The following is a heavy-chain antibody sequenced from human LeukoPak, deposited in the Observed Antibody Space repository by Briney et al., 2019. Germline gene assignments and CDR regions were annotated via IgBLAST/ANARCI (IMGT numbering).Heavy chain of an antibody. D-gene: IGHD2-15*01. CDR1: GGSFSGYY. Sequence: SETLSLTCAVYGGSFSGYYWNWIRQPPGKGLEWIGSIYYSGSTYYNPSLKSPVTISVDTSKNQFSLKLSSVTAADTAVYYCARDRRYCSGGSCSINWFDPWGQGTLVTVSS. V-gene: IGHV4-34*01. CDR3: ARDRRYCSGGSCSINWFDP. CDR2: IYYSGST. J-gene: IGHJ5*02.